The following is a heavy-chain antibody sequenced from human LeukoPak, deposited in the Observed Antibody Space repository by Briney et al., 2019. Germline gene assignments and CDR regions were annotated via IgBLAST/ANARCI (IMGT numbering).Heavy chain of an antibody. Sequence: GGSLRLSCAASGFSISTYWIHWVRQAPGKGLVWVSRINPDGSTTYYADSVKGRFTISRDNSKNTLYLQMNSLRAEDTAVYYCAREGYGSVNWFDPWGQGTLVTVSS. D-gene: IGHD5-24*01. V-gene: IGHV3-74*01. CDR3: AREGYGSVNWFDP. J-gene: IGHJ5*02. CDR2: INPDGSTT. CDR1: GFSISTYW.